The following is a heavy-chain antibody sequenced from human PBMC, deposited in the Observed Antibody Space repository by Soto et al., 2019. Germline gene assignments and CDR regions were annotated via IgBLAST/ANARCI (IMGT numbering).Heavy chain of an antibody. D-gene: IGHD4-17*01. V-gene: IGHV3-23*01. CDR2: ISGSGGST. Sequence: GGSLRLSCAASGFTFSSYAMSWVRQAPGKGLEWVSAISGSGGSTYYADSVKGRFTISRDNSKNTLYLQMNSLRAEDTAVYYCVIDGYGAARSWFDPWGQGTLVTVSS. J-gene: IGHJ5*02. CDR1: GFTFSSYA. CDR3: VIDGYGAARSWFDP.